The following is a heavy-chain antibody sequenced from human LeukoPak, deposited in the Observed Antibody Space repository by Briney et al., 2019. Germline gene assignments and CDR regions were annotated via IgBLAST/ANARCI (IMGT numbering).Heavy chain of an antibody. J-gene: IGHJ4*02. CDR1: GFTFDDYA. V-gene: IGHV3-9*01. CDR2: ISWNSGSI. D-gene: IGHD3-10*01. Sequence: GGSLRLSCAASGFTFDDYAMHWVWHAPGKGLEWVSGISWNSGSIGSADSVKGRFTISRDNAKNSLYLQMNSLRAEDTALYYCAKDKGSYYGSGSYYIGWGQGTLVTVSS. CDR3: AKDKGSYYGSGSYYIG.